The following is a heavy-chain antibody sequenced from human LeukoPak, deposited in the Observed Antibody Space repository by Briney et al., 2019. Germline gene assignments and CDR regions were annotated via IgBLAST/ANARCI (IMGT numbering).Heavy chain of an antibody. CDR1: GGSISSSSYY. D-gene: IGHD1-26*01. CDR3: ASYSGSYSYYFDY. V-gene: IGHV4-39*07. CDR2: IYYSGST. Sequence: SETLSLTCTVSGGSISSSSYYWGWIRQPPGKGLEWIGSIYYSGSTYYNPSLKSRVTISVDTSKNQFSLKLSSVTAADTAVYYCASYSGSYSYYFDYWGQGTLVTVSS. J-gene: IGHJ4*02.